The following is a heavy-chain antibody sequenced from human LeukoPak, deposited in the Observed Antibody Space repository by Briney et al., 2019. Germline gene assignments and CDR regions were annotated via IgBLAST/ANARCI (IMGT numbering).Heavy chain of an antibody. V-gene: IGHV3-23*01. CDR2: ISGSSGRT. D-gene: IGHD3-3*01. J-gene: IGHJ4*02. CDR3: AKEPQGGNYDSWTGYYLDY. CDR1: GFTFRSYA. Sequence: GGSLRLSCAASGFTFRSYAMNWVRQASGKGLEWVSGISGSSGRTYYADSVKGRFTISRDNSKNTVYLQMNSLRVEDTAVYYCAKEPQGGNYDSWTGYYLDYWGQGTLVTVSS.